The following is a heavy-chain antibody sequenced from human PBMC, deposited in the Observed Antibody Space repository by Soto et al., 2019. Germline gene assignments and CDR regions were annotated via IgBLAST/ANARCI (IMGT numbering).Heavy chain of an antibody. CDR2: IYSGGST. D-gene: IGHD1-26*01. V-gene: IGHV3-66*01. CDR1: GFTVSSNY. J-gene: IGHJ4*02. CDR3: ARYSGSYSFDY. Sequence: EVQLVESGGGLVQPGGSLRLSCAASGFTVSSNYMSWVRQAPGKGLEWVSVIYSGGSTYYADSVKARFTISRDNSENTLYLQMNSLRAEDTAVYYCARYSGSYSFDYWGQGTLVTVSS.